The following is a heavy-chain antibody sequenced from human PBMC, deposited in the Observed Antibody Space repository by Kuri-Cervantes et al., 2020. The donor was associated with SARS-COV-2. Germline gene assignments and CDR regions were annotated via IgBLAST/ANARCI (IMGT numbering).Heavy chain of an antibody. J-gene: IGHJ2*01. D-gene: IGHD3-3*01. V-gene: IGHV1-8*03. CDR1: GYTFTGYY. Sequence: ASVKVSCKASGYTFTGYYMNWVRQATGQGPEWMGWMNPNSGNTGYAQKFQGRVTITRNTSISTAYMELSSLRSEDTAVYYCARAHAYDFWSGYSHWYFDLWGRGTLVTVSS. CDR3: ARAHAYDFWSGYSHWYFDL. CDR2: MNPNSGNT.